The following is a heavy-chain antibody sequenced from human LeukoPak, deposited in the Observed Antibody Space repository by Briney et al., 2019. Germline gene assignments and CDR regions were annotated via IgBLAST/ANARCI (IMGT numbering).Heavy chain of an antibody. J-gene: IGHJ4*02. V-gene: IGHV3-7*03. CDR1: GFTFTTYW. D-gene: IGHD2-15*01. CDR3: AKDLGSPIDYRSGGSCYSGGDY. Sequence: GGSLRLSCAASGFTFTTYWMSWVRQAPGKGLEWVANIKQDGTERYYVDSVKGRFTISRDNAKNSLYLQMSSLRAEDTAVYYCAKDLGSPIDYRSGGSCYSGGDYWGQGILVTVSS. CDR2: IKQDGTER.